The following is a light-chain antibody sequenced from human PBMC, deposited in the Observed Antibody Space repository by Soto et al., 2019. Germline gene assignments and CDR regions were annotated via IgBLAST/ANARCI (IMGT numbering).Light chain of an antibody. CDR2: DVD. V-gene: IGLV2-11*01. Sequence: QSALTQPCSVSGSPGQSVTISCTGTSSDVGGYDYVSWYQHHPGKAPKLMIYDVDKRPSGVPGRFSGSKSGNTASLTISGLQAEDEADYYCCSYAGSYPFVFGTGTKLTVL. CDR1: SSDVGGYDY. J-gene: IGLJ1*01. CDR3: CSYAGSYPFV.